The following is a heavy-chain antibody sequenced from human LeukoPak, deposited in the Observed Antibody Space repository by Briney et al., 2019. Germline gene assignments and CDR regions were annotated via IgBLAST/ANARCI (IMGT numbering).Heavy chain of an antibody. CDR1: GGSISSGGYC. Sequence: PSQTLSLTCAVSGGSISSGGYCWSWIRQPPGKGLEWIGYIYHSGSTYYNPSLKSRVTISVDRSKNQFSLKLSPVTAADTAVYYCARAIGDDYGDYFDYWGQGTLVTVSS. J-gene: IGHJ4*02. CDR3: ARAIGDDYGDYFDY. V-gene: IGHV4-30-2*01. CDR2: IYHSGST. D-gene: IGHD4-17*01.